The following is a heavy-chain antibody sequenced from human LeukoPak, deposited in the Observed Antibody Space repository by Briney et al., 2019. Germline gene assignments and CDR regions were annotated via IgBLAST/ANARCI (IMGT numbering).Heavy chain of an antibody. CDR1: GGSISSYY. Sequence: SETLSLTCTVSGGSISSYYWSWIRQPPGKGLEWIGYIYYSGSTNYNPSLKSRVTISVDTSKNQFSLKLSSVTAADTAVYYCARHYSSIWYFDYWSQGTLVTVSS. CDR3: ARHYSSIWYFDY. CDR2: IYYSGST. V-gene: IGHV4-59*01. J-gene: IGHJ4*02. D-gene: IGHD6-13*01.